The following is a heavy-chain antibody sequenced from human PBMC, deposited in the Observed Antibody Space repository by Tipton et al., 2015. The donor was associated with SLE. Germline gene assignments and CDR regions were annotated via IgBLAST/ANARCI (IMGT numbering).Heavy chain of an antibody. D-gene: IGHD3-3*01. Sequence: SLRLSCAASGFTFSTYWMHWARQPPGKGLEWVSRLTPEGSSTNYAESVKGRFTISRDNAKNTLYLQMYSLRDKDTAVYYCIRSFSGSSEFWGQGTLVTVSS. J-gene: IGHJ4*02. V-gene: IGHV3-74*01. CDR1: GFTFSTYW. CDR3: IRSFSGSSEF. CDR2: LTPEGSST.